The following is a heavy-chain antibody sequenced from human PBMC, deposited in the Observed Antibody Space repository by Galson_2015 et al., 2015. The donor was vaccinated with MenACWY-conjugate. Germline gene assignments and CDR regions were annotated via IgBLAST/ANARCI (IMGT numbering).Heavy chain of an antibody. CDR1: GYNFITYW. CDR3: TRHPPGGRGMDV. V-gene: IGHV5-51*01. D-gene: IGHD1-26*01. J-gene: IGHJ6*02. Sequence: QSGAEVKKPGESLKIFCKASGYNFITYWIGWVRQVPGKGLEWVGLISPIDSKTRYSPAFEGRVTISADNSITTAYLQWNSLQASDTAMYCCTRHPPGGRGMDVWGQGTTVTVSS. CDR2: ISPIDSKT.